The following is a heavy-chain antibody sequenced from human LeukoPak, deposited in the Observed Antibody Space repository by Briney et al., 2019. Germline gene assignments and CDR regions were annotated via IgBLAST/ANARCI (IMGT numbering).Heavy chain of an antibody. D-gene: IGHD5/OR15-5a*01. CDR3: AVCLRSQVICDY. CDR2: ISAYNGNT. J-gene: IGHJ4*02. Sequence: ASVKVSCKASGYTFTSYGISWVRRAPGQGLEWMGWISAYNGNTNYAQKLQGKVTMTTDTSTSTAYMELRSLRSDDTAVYYCAVCLRSQVICDYWGQGTLVTVSS. CDR1: GYTFTSYG. V-gene: IGHV1-18*01.